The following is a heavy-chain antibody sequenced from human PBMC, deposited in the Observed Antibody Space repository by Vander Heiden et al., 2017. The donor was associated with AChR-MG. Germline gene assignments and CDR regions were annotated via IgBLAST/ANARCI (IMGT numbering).Heavy chain of an antibody. CDR2: INQYENER. CDR1: GFRFSSYW. J-gene: IGHJ4*01. Sequence: VQLVESGGRLVRPGGSLRLSCEASGFRFSSYWMSWVRQAPGKGLEWVAAINQYENERHYADSVKGRFTISRDNGMDSLSLQMNSLRAEDTAVYYCARTADFDFYSGYYTHFDSWGHGTLGIVSS. CDR3: ARTADFDFYSGYYTHFDS. V-gene: IGHV3-7*01. D-gene: IGHD3-3*01.